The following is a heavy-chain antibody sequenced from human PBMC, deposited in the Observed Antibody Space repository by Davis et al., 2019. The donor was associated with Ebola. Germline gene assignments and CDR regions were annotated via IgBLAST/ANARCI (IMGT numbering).Heavy chain of an antibody. V-gene: IGHV3-48*02. D-gene: IGHD4-17*01. Sequence: SLITSCAASGFTFSSYSMTWVRLAPGKGLEWVSYISSSSSTIYYADSVKGRFTISRDNAKNSLYLQMNSVRDEDTAVYYCAGLLRYAFDIWGQGTMVTVSS. CDR1: GFTFSSYS. J-gene: IGHJ3*02. CDR3: AGLLRYAFDI. CDR2: ISSSSSTI.